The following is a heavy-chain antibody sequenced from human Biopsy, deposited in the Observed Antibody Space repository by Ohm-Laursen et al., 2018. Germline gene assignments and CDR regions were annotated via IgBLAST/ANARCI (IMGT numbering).Heavy chain of an antibody. CDR1: GLIFSDYY. Sequence: GSLRLSCAASGLIFSDYYMSWIRQAPGKGLEWIAYISARDGVVYYADSVKGRFTISRDNTNNSLYLQMTSLRPEDTAVFYCARGKYKDFSTGLPRPYHYTLDFWGPGTTVTVS. CDR2: ISARDGVV. D-gene: IGHD3-22*01. CDR3: ARGKYKDFSTGLPRPYHYTLDF. J-gene: IGHJ6*02. V-gene: IGHV3-11*01.